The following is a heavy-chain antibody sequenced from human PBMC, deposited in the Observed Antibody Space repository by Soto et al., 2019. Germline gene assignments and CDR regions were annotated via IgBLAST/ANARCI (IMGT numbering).Heavy chain of an antibody. CDR2: IYWDHSE. CDR3: THTVRWLYFDV. D-gene: IGHD3-22*01. J-gene: IGHJ2*01. CDR1: GFSLSTSGVG. V-gene: IGHV2-5*02. Sequence: QITLKESGPTLVKPTQTLTLTCTFSGFSLSTSGVGVGWIRQPPGKALEWLALIYWDHSEHYRPSLKSRLSITTDTSRNQVVLKLNNVDPVDKATYYCTHTVRWLYFDVWGRGTLVTVSS.